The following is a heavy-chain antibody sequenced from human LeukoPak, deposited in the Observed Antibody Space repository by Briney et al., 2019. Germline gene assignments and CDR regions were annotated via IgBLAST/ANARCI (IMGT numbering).Heavy chain of an antibody. J-gene: IGHJ4*02. CDR2: ISAYNGNT. CDR1: GYTFTSYG. CDR3: ARDRIAVAGTGVDY. Sequence: ASVKVSCKASGYTFTSYGISWVRQAPGQGLEWMGWISAYNGNTNYAQKLQGRVTTTTDTSTSTAYMELRGLRSDDTAVYYCARDRIAVAGTGVDYWGQGTLVTVSS. V-gene: IGHV1-18*01. D-gene: IGHD6-19*01.